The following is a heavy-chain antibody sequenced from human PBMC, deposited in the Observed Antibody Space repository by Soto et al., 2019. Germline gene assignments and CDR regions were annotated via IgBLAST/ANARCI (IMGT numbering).Heavy chain of an antibody. CDR1: GYSFTTYW. J-gene: IGHJ1*01. CDR3: ARPDTSGWWQH. CDR2: IYPGDSDT. V-gene: IGHV5-51*01. D-gene: IGHD6-19*01. Sequence: GESLKISCKGSGYSFTTYWIGWVRQMPGQGLEWMAVIYPGDSDTRYIPSFQRQVTISADKSIRTAYPQWSSLKASDTAIYYCARPDTSGWWQHWGQGTLVTVSS.